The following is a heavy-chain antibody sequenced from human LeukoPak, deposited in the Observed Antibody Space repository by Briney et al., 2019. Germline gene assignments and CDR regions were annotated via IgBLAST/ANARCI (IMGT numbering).Heavy chain of an antibody. CDR1: GFTFSGYA. D-gene: IGHD1-26*01. CDR2: IKQDESEK. Sequence: QSGGSLRLSCAASGFTFSGYAMSWVRQAPGKGLEWVANIKQDESEKDYVDSVKGRFTISRDNAKNSLYLQMSSLRAEDTAVYYCATYSGAHHKTFDDWGQGTLVTVSS. V-gene: IGHV3-7*03. J-gene: IGHJ4*02. CDR3: ATYSGAHHKTFDD.